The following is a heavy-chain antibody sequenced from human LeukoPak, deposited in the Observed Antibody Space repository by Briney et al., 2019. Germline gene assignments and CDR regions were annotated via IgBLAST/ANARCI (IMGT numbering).Heavy chain of an antibody. Sequence: GASVKVSCKASGYTFTSYYMHWVRQAPGQGLEWMGIINPSGGSTSYAQKFQGRVTMTRDTSASTVYMELSSLRSEDTAVYYCARFCSGGSCYSSPDYWGQGTLVTVSS. V-gene: IGHV1-46*01. CDR2: INPSGGST. D-gene: IGHD2-15*01. CDR3: ARFCSGGSCYSSPDY. CDR1: GYTFTSYY. J-gene: IGHJ4*02.